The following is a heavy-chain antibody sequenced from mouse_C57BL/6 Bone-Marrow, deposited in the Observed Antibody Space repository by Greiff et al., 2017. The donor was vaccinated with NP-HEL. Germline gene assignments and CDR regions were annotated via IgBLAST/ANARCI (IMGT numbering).Heavy chain of an antibody. Sequence: QVQLQQPGAELVRPGTSVKLSCKASGYTFTSYWMHWVKQRPGQGLEWIGVIDPSDSYTNYNQKFKGKATFTVDTSSSTAYMQLSSLTSEDSAVYYCARAFAYWGQGTLVTVSA. CDR1: GYTFTSYW. J-gene: IGHJ3*01. V-gene: IGHV1-59*01. CDR3: ARAFAY. CDR2: IDPSDSYT.